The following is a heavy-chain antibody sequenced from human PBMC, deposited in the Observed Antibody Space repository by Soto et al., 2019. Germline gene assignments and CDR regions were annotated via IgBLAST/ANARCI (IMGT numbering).Heavy chain of an antibody. J-gene: IGHJ1*01. V-gene: IGHV3-23*01. D-gene: IGHD2-2*01. CDR2: ISGSGGST. CDR1: GFTFSSYA. CDR3: AKDPKASRYCSSTSCFRYFQH. Sequence: EVQLLESGGGLVQPGGSLRLSCAASGFTFSSYAMSWVRQAPGKGLEWVSAISGSGGSTYYADSVKGRFTISKDNAKNTLYLQMNSLRAEDTAVYYWAKDPKASRYCSSTSCFRYFQHWGQGTLVTVSS.